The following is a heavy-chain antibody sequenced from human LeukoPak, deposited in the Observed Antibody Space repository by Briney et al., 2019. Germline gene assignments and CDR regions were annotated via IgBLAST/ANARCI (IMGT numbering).Heavy chain of an antibody. J-gene: IGHJ4*02. V-gene: IGHV3-7*01. CDR1: GFTFSTYW. Sequence: GGSLRLSCTASGFTFSTYWTSWVRQAPGKGLEWVANTREDGSEKYYVDSVKGRFTISRDNAKNSLYLQMNSLRAEDTAVYYCARELAGHYYGSGSSFDYWGQGTLVTVSS. CDR2: TREDGSEK. CDR3: ARELAGHYYGSGSSFDY. D-gene: IGHD3-10*01.